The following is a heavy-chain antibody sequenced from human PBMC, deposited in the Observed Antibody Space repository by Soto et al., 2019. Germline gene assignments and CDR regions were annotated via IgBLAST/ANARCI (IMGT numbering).Heavy chain of an antibody. CDR1: GGSISSYY. CDR3: ARFTADFWRDSYYYYMDV. D-gene: IGHD3-3*01. V-gene: IGHV4-59*08. Sequence: QVQLQESGPGLVKPSETLSLTCTVSGGSISSYYWSWIRQPPGKGLQWIGYIYYSGKTNYNPSLKSRVTMSVDTSKNQFSLQLSSVTAADTAVYYCARFTADFWRDSYYYYMDVWGKGTTVTVSS. J-gene: IGHJ6*03. CDR2: IYYSGKT.